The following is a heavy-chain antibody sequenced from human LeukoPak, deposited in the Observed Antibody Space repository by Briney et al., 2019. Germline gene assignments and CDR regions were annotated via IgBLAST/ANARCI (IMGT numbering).Heavy chain of an antibody. CDR2: ISPSSGNT. CDR1: GYTFSSYG. Sequence: ASVKVSCKASGYTFSSYGITWVRQAPGQGLEWMGWISPSSGNTNYVQNLQSRVSMTTDTSTSTVYMELRSLRSDDTAVYYCARYGGTNRSFDYWGPGTLVSVSS. CDR3: ARYGGTNRSFDY. V-gene: IGHV1-18*01. J-gene: IGHJ4*02. D-gene: IGHD1-14*01.